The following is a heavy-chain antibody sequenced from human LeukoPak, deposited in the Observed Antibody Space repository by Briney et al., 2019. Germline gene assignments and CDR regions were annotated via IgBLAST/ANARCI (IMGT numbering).Heavy chain of an antibody. J-gene: IGHJ3*02. CDR1: GGSISSGDYY. V-gene: IGHV4-30-4*01. D-gene: IGHD1-26*01. CDR3: ASYSGSYSFSTKPSSDAFDI. CDR2: IYYSGST. Sequence: PSQTLSLTCTVSGGSISSGDYYWSWIRQPPGKGLEWIGYIYYSGSTYYNPSLKSRVTISVDTSKNQFSLKLSSVTAADTAVYYCASYSGSYSFSTKPSSDAFDIWGQGTMVTVSS.